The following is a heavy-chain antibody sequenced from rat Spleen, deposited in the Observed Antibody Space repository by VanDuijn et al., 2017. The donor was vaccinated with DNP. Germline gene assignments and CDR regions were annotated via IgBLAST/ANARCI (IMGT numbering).Heavy chain of an antibody. CDR2: INGVGST. V-gene: IGHV3-3*01. D-gene: IGHD1-12*02. CDR3: ARGYYAGGYYYS. CDR1: GYSITSNY. Sequence: EVQLQESGSGLVKPSQSLSLTCSVTGYSITSNYWGWIRKFPGNKLDWMGYINGVGSTNYNPSLKSRISITRDTSKNQFFLQVNSVTPDDTATYYCARGYYAGGYYYSWGQGVMVTVSS. J-gene: IGHJ2*01.